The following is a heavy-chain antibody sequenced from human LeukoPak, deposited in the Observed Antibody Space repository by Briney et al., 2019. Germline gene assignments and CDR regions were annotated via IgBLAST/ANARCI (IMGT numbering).Heavy chain of an antibody. J-gene: IGHJ4*02. Sequence: PGGSLRLSCAASGFTFSSYGMHWVRQAPGKGLEWVAFIRYDGSNKYYADSVKGGFTISRDNSKNTLYLQMNSLRAEDTAVDYCAKDPRKSVGYYDSSGSGYWGQGTLVTVSS. CDR3: AKDPRKSVGYYDSSGSGY. CDR1: GFTFSSYG. V-gene: IGHV3-30*02. CDR2: IRYDGSNK. D-gene: IGHD3-22*01.